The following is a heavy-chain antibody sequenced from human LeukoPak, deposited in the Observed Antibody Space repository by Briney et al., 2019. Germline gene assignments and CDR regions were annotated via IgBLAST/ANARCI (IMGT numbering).Heavy chain of an antibody. CDR3: ARGGRDDYVWGSYRYKDVDY. J-gene: IGHJ4*02. CDR2: INHSGST. D-gene: IGHD3-16*02. V-gene: IGHV4-34*01. CDR1: GGSFSGYY. Sequence: SETLSLTCAVYGGSFSGYYWSWIRQPPGKGLELIGEINHSGSTNYNPSLKSRVTISVDTSKNQFSLKLSSVTAADTAVYYCARGGRDDYVWGSYRYKDVDYWGQVTLV.